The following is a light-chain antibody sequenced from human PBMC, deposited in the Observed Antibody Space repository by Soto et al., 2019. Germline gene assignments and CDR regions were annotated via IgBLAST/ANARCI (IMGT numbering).Light chain of an antibody. CDR1: SSDVGRYNY. CDR3: SSYTSSKSVV. CDR2: EVS. V-gene: IGLV2-14*01. J-gene: IGLJ2*01. Sequence: QSALTQPASVSGSPGQSITISCTGSSSDVGRYNYVSWYQQHPGKAPKLMTYEVSNRASGVSIRFSGSKSGNTASLTISGLQAEDEADYYCSSYTSSKSVVFGGGTKLTVL.